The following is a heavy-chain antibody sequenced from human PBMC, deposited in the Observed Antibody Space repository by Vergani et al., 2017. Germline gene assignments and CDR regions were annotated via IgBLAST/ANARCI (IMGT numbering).Heavy chain of an antibody. CDR1: GFTFSGSA. D-gene: IGHD3-22*01. J-gene: IGHJ4*02. V-gene: IGHV3-73*02. CDR3: TRHGYYDSSGYYSVDY. Sequence: EVQLVESGGGLVQPGGSPKLSCAASGFTFSGSAMHWVRQASGKGLEWVGRIRSKANSYATAYAASVKGRFTISRDDSKNTAYLQMNSLKTEDTAVYYCTRHGYYDSSGYYSVDYWGQGTLVTVSS. CDR2: IRSKANSYAT.